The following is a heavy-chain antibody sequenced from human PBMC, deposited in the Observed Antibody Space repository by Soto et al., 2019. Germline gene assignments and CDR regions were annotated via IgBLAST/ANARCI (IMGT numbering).Heavy chain of an antibody. V-gene: IGHV4-30-4*02. D-gene: IGHD3-22*01. J-gene: IGHJ4*02. CDR3: ARGKTYYYDSSGYHFDY. CDR2: IYYSGST. CDR1: GGSISSGDYY. Sequence: SETLSLTCTVSGGSISSGDYYWSWIRQPPGKGLEWIGSIYYSGSTYYNPSLKSRVTISVDTSKNQFSLKLSSVTAADTAVYYCARGKTYYYDSSGYHFDYWGQGTLVTVSS.